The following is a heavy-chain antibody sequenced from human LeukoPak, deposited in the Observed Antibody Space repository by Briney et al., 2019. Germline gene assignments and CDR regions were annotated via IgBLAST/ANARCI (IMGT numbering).Heavy chain of an antibody. CDR1: GYTFTIYG. V-gene: IGHV1-18*01. Sequence: ASVKVSCKASGYTFTIYGISWVRQAPGQGLEWMGWISGYNGNTNYAQKFQGRVTMTTDTSTSTAYMEPRSLKSDDTAVYYCAREAPYSSDDYWGQGTPVTVSS. CDR3: AREAPYSSDDY. J-gene: IGHJ4*02. D-gene: IGHD6-25*01. CDR2: ISGYNGNT.